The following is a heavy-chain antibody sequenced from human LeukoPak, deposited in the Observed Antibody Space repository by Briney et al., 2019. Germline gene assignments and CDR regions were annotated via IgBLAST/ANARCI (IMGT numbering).Heavy chain of an antibody. CDR2: INHSGST. D-gene: IGHD5-12*01. CDR3: ARVDGHDGGGFDY. J-gene: IGHJ4*02. CDR1: GGSFSGYY. Sequence: PSETLSLTCAVYGGSFSGYYWSWIRQPPGKGLEGIGEINHSGSTKYNPSLKSRVTVSVDTSKNQFSLNLTSVTAADTAVFYCARVDGHDGGGFDYWGQGTLVSVFS. V-gene: IGHV4-34*01.